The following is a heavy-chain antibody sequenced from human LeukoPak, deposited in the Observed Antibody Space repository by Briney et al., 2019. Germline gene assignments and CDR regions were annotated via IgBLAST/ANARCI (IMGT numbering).Heavy chain of an antibody. Sequence: SETLSLTCTVSGGPISSGGYYWSWIRQHPGKGLEWIGYIYYSGSTYYNPSLKSRVTISVDTSKNQFSLKLSSVTAADTAVYYCARASPSSSSPFDYWGQGTLVTVSS. CDR2: IYYSGST. CDR1: GGPISSGGYY. CDR3: ARASPSSSSPFDY. D-gene: IGHD6-6*01. V-gene: IGHV4-31*03. J-gene: IGHJ4*02.